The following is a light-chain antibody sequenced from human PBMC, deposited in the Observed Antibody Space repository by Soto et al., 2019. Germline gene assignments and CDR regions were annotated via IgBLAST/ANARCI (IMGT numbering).Light chain of an antibody. Sequence: DIQMPQSPSSLSASVGDTVSITCRAGQTFNNYLNWYQHKPGKVPKLLIYAATALQSGVPSRFSASASGTDFTLTIINVQPEDCGTYYCQQSYTSQQNFGQGTKVDSK. J-gene: IGKJ2*01. CDR2: AAT. CDR3: QQSYTSQQN. CDR1: QTFNNY. V-gene: IGKV1-39*01.